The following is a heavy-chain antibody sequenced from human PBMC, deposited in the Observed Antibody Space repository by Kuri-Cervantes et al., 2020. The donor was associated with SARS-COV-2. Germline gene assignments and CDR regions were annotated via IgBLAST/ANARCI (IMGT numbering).Heavy chain of an antibody. CDR2: INPSGGST. V-gene: IGHV1-46*01. CDR1: GYTFTSDY. Sequence: ASVKVSCKASGYTFTSDYMHWVRQAPGQGLEWMGIINPSGGSTSYAQKFQGRVTMTRDTSTSTVYVELSSLRSEDTAVYYCAREDIVVVPAYYDDAFDIWGQGTMVTVSS. D-gene: IGHD2-2*01. CDR3: AREDIVVVPAYYDDAFDI. J-gene: IGHJ3*02.